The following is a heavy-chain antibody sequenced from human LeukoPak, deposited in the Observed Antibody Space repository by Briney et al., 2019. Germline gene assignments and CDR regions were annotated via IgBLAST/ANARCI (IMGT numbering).Heavy chain of an antibody. Sequence: QPGRSLRLSCAASGFTFSSYGMHWVRQAPGKGLEWVTVISFDGSNKYYADSVKGRFTISRDNSKNTLYLQMNSLRAEDTAVYYCAATPDYFNYWGQGTLVTVSS. D-gene: IGHD5-12*01. CDR3: AATPDYFNY. J-gene: IGHJ4*02. CDR2: ISFDGSNK. CDR1: GFTFSSYG. V-gene: IGHV3-30*03.